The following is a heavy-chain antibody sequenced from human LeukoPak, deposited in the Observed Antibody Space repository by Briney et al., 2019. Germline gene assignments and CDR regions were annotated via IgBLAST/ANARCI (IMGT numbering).Heavy chain of an antibody. CDR3: ARDGGCSSTSCYYNWFYP. Sequence: SVKVSCKASGFTFTSSAMQWVRQARGQRLEWIGWIVVGSGNTNYAQKFQERVTITRDMSTSTAYMELSSLRSEYTAVYYCARDGGCSSTSCYYNWFYPWGQGTLVTVSS. V-gene: IGHV1-58*02. CDR2: IVVGSGNT. D-gene: IGHD2-2*01. J-gene: IGHJ5*02. CDR1: GFTFTSSA.